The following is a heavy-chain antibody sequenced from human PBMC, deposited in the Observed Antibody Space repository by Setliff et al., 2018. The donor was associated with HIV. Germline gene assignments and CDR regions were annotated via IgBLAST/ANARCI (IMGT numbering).Heavy chain of an antibody. J-gene: IGHJ6*03. CDR1: GYTFTSYG. CDR3: ARVSGGVVIKGAYYYYMDV. CDR2: SSAYNGDT. D-gene: IGHD3-3*01. Sequence: ASVKVSCKASGYTFTSYGISWVRQAPGQGLAWMGWSSAYNGDTNYAQKFQGRVTMITDTSTSTAYMELRSLRSDDTAAYYCARVSGGVVIKGAYYYYMDVWGKGTTVTVSS. V-gene: IGHV1-18*01.